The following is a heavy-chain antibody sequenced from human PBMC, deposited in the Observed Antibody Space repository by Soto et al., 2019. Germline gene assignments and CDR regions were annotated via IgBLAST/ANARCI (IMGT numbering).Heavy chain of an antibody. CDR3: ARGTHDYGDPGSPVFDY. V-gene: IGHV1-69*02. J-gene: IGHJ4*02. D-gene: IGHD4-17*01. CDR1: GGTFSSYT. Sequence: QVQLVQSGAEVKKPGSSVKVSCKASGGTFSSYTISWVRQAPGQGLEWMGRIIPILGIANYAQKFQGRVTITADKSTSTAYMELSSLRSEDTAVYYCARGTHDYGDPGSPVFDYWGQGTLVTVSS. CDR2: IIPILGIA.